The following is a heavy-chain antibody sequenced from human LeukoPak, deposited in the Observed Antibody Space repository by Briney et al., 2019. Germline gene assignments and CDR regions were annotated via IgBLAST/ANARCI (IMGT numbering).Heavy chain of an antibody. V-gene: IGHV3-23*01. D-gene: IGHD5-12*01. CDR2: ISGSGSGGST. J-gene: IGHJ4*02. CDR1: GFTFGSSA. Sequence: GGSLRLSCAASGFTFGSSAMSWVRQAPGKGLEWVSSISGSGSGGSTYYADSVKGRFTISRDNSKNTLYLQMNSLRAEDTAVYYCAKYSIVATHDFDYWGQGTLVTVSS. CDR3: AKYSIVATHDFDY.